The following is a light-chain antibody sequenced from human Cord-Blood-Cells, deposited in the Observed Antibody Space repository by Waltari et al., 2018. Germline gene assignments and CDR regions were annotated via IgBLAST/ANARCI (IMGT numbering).Light chain of an antibody. CDR3: QQYNSYPGT. CDR1: QSISSW. J-gene: IGKJ4*01. CDR2: KAS. Sequence: IQMTQSPSTLSASLGDRVTITCRARQSISSWLAWYQQKPGKAPKLLIYKASSLESWVPSRFSGSGSGTEFTLTISSLQPDDFATYYCQQYNSYPGTFGGGTKVEIK. V-gene: IGKV1-5*03.